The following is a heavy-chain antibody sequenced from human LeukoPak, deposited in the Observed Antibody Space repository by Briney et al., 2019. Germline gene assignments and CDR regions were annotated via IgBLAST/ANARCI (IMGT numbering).Heavy chain of an antibody. CDR2: ISSSGSTI. V-gene: IGHV3-48*04. CDR3: ARRGSSDAYDI. Sequence: PSGESLRLSCAASGFTFSSYMMTWVRQAPGKGLEWVSYISSSGSTIYYADSVKGRFTISRDNAKNSLYLQMNSLRAEDTAVYYCARRGSSDAYDIWGQGTMVTVSS. D-gene: IGHD5-12*01. CDR1: GFTFSSYM. J-gene: IGHJ3*02.